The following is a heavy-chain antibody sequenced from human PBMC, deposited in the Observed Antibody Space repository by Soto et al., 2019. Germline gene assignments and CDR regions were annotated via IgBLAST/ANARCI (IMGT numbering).Heavy chain of an antibody. J-gene: IGHJ4*02. CDR1: GFSFGSYA. CDR2: ISGSDGKT. D-gene: IGHD3-3*01. V-gene: IGHV3-23*01. CDR3: ARWSYLDY. Sequence: GGSLRLSCAASGFSFGSYALSWVRQAPGKGLEWVSTISGSDGKTFYADSVRGRFSISRDTSQSTLYLQMNSLRADDTAMYYCARWSYLDYWGQGTRVTVYS.